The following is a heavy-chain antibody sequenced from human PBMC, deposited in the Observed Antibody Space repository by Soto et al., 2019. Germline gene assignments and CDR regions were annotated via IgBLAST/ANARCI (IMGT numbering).Heavy chain of an antibody. CDR1: GFTFNDYT. V-gene: IGHV3-49*04. D-gene: IGHD2-8*01. CDR3: TAGKLYPSLDFDY. CDR2: IRSKAYGGTT. J-gene: IGHJ4*02. Sequence: PGESLKISCTASGFTFNDYTLSWVRQAPGKGLEWAGFIRSKAYGGTTEYAASVKGRFTISRDDSKSIAYLQMNSLKTEDTAVYYCTAGKLYPSLDFDYWGQGTLVTVSS.